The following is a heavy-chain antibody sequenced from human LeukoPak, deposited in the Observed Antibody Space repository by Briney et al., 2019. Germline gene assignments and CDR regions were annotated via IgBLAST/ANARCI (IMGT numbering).Heavy chain of an antibody. D-gene: IGHD3-3*01. CDR3: AKNKGGFWSGHLILTPSYYFDY. CDR2: ISGSGGST. V-gene: IGHV3-23*01. Sequence: GGSLRLSCAASGFTFSSYAMSWVRQAPGKGLEWVSAISGSGGSTYYADSVKGRFTISRDNSKNTLYLQMSSLRAEDTAVYYCAKNKGGFWSGHLILTPSYYFDYWGQGTLVTVSS. J-gene: IGHJ4*02. CDR1: GFTFSSYA.